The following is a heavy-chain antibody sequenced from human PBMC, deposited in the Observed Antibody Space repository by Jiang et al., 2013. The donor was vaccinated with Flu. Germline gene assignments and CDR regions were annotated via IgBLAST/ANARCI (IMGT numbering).Heavy chain of an antibody. CDR2: INTNTENP. CDR3: ARDLNFSPWFGELLEGYYYYGMDV. V-gene: IGHV7-4-1*02. J-gene: IGHJ6*02. D-gene: IGHD3-10*01. Sequence: NWVRQAPGQGLEWMGWINTNTENPTYAQGFTGRFVFSLDTSVSTAYLQISSLKAEDTAVYYCARDLNFSPWFGELLEGYYYYGMDVWGQGTTVTVSS.